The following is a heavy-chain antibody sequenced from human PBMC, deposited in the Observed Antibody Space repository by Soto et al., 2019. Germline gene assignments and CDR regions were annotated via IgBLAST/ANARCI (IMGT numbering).Heavy chain of an antibody. CDR1: GFTFDDYT. CDR3: AKVSATQTYYYYGMDV. J-gene: IGHJ6*02. Sequence: PGGSLRLSCAASGFTFDDYTMHWVRQAPGKGLEWVSLISWDGGSTYYADSVKGRFTISRDNSKNSLYLQMNSLRTEDTALYYCAKVSATQTYYYYGMDVWGQGTTVTVSS. CDR2: ISWDGGST. D-gene: IGHD1-26*01. V-gene: IGHV3-43*01.